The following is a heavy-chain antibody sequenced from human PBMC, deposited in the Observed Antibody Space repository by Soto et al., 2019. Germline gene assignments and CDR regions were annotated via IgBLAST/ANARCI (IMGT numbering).Heavy chain of an antibody. CDR3: ARDRSPMVRGVINPPGMDV. J-gene: IGHJ6*02. D-gene: IGHD3-10*01. V-gene: IGHV1-2*04. CDR2: INPNSGGT. CDR1: GYTFTGYY. Sequence: ASVKVSCKASGYTFTGYYMHWVRQAPGQGLEWMGWINPNSGGTNYAQKFQGWVTMTRDTSISTAYMELSRLRSDDTAVYYCARDRSPMVRGVINPPGMDVWGQGTTVTVSS.